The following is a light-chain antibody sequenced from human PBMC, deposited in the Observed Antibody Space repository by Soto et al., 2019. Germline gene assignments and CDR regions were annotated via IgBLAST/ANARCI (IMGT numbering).Light chain of an antibody. V-gene: IGKV3-11*01. CDR3: HQRSNWPLT. Sequence: EIVLTQSPATLSLSPGERATLSCRASQSVSSYLAWYQQKPGQAPRLLIYDASNRATGVPARFSGSGSGTDFTLTISSLEPAEFEVYYCHQRSNWPLTFGGGTKVEIK. J-gene: IGKJ4*01. CDR2: DAS. CDR1: QSVSSY.